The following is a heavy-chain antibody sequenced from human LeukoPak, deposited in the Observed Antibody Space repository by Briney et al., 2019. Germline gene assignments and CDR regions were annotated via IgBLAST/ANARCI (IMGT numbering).Heavy chain of an antibody. V-gene: IGHV1-24*01. Sequence: GASVKVSCKVSGYTLTELSMHWVRQAPGKGLEWMGGFDPEDGETIYAQEFQGRVTMTEDTSTDTAYMELSSLRSEDTAVYYCATDLFQQLAPQDDIWGQGTMVTVSS. J-gene: IGHJ3*02. D-gene: IGHD6-13*01. CDR1: GYTLTELS. CDR3: ATDLFQQLAPQDDI. CDR2: FDPEDGET.